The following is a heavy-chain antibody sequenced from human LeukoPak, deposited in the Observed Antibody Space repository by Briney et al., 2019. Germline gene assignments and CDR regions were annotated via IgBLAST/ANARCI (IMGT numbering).Heavy chain of an antibody. D-gene: IGHD3-22*01. CDR1: GFTFSGYD. CDR3: ASLRERVVVDV. Sequence: GGSLRLSCAASGFTFSGYDMNWVRQAPGKGLEWVSAISGSGGNTYYEDSVKGRFTIFRDNAKNSLYLQMNSLRAEDTAVYYCASLRERVVVDVWGQGTLVTVSS. J-gene: IGHJ4*02. CDR2: ISGSGGNT. V-gene: IGHV3-23*01.